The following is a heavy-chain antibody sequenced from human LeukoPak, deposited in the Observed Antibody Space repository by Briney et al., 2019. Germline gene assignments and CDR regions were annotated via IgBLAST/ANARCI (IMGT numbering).Heavy chain of an antibody. CDR2: IYHSGST. CDR3: ARMSTSWGYYFDY. J-gene: IGHJ4*02. Sequence: SETLSLTCAVSGYSISSGYYWGWIRQPPGKGLEWIGGIYHSGSTYYSPSLKSRVTISVDTSKNQFSLKLSSVTAADTAVYYCARMSTSWGYYFDYWGQGTLVTVSS. V-gene: IGHV4-38-2*01. D-gene: IGHD2-2*01. CDR1: GYSISSGYY.